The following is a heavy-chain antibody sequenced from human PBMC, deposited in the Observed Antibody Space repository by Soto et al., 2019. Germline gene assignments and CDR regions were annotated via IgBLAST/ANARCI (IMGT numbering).Heavy chain of an antibody. V-gene: IGHV4-59*01. CDR1: GGSISSYY. J-gene: IGHJ4*02. D-gene: IGHD3-22*01. CDR2: IYYSGST. CDR3: AGARDYYDSSGYPPGGSQFDY. Sequence: QVQLQESGPGLVKPSETLSLTCTVSGGSISSYYWSWIRQPPGKGLEWIGYIYYSGSTNYNPSLKSRVTISVDTSKNQFSLKLSSVTAADTAVYYCAGARDYYDSSGYPPGGSQFDYWGQGTLVTVSS.